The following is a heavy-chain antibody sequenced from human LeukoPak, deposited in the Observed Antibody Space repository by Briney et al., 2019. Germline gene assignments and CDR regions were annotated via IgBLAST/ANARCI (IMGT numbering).Heavy chain of an antibody. CDR3: AILSGSGSLDY. Sequence: GGSLRLSCAASGFTFSSYCMNWVRQAPGKGLEWVSSISSSSSYIYYADSVKGRFTISRNNAKNSLYLQMNSLRAGDTAVYYCAILSGSGSLDYWGQGTLVTVSS. V-gene: IGHV3-21*01. J-gene: IGHJ4*02. D-gene: IGHD3-10*01. CDR2: ISSSSSYI. CDR1: GFTFSSYC.